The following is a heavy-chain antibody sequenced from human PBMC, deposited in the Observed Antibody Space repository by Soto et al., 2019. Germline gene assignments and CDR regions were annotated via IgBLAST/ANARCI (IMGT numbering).Heavy chain of an antibody. CDR1: GFTFSSYA. CDR3: AKENIVVVVAATHNWFDP. V-gene: IGHV3-23*01. J-gene: IGHJ5*02. D-gene: IGHD2-15*01. Sequence: GGSLRLSCAASGFTFSSYAMSWVRQAPGKGLEWVSAISGSGGSTYYADSVKGRFTISRDNSKNTLYLQMNSLRAEDTAVYYCAKENIVVVVAATHNWFDPWGQGTLVTVSS. CDR2: ISGSGGST.